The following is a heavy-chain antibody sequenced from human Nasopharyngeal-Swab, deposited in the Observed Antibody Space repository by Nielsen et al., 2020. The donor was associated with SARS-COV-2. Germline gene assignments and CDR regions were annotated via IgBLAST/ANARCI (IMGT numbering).Heavy chain of an antibody. CDR2: ISSNGGST. CDR3: ARTRRATVTTGAFEI. V-gene: IGHV3-64*01. Sequence: GESLKISCAASGFTFSSYAMHWVRQAPGKGLEYVSAISSNGGSTYYANSVKGRFTISRDNSKNTLYLQMGSLRAEDMAVYYCARTRRATVTTGAFEIWGQGTMVTVSS. CDR1: GFTFSSYA. J-gene: IGHJ3*02. D-gene: IGHD4-11*01.